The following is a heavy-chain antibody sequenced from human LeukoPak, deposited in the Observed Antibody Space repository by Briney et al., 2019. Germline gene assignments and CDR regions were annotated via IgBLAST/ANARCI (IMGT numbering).Heavy chain of an antibody. CDR3: ARGWAYSSSWEASNSFAY. D-gene: IGHD6-13*01. CDR1: GFTFSSYA. V-gene: IGHV3-64*01. J-gene: IGHJ4*02. Sequence: PGGSLRLSCAASGFTFSSYAMHWVRQAPGKGLEYVSAISSNGGSTYYANSVKGRFTISRDNSKNTLYLQMGSLRAEDMAVYYCARGWAYSSSWEASNSFAYWGQGTLVTVSS. CDR2: ISSNGGST.